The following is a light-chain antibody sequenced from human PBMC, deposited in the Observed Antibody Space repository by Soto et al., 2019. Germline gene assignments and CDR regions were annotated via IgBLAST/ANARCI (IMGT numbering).Light chain of an antibody. V-gene: IGKV3-20*01. CDR3: QQYGSSRT. Sequence: EIVLTQSPGTLSLSPGERATISCRASQRISSSYLAWYQQKTGQAPRLLIYDASSRATGTPDRFSGSASGTDSTLTISRLEPEDFAVYYCQQYGSSRTFGQGTKVDIK. CDR2: DAS. J-gene: IGKJ1*01. CDR1: QRISSSY.